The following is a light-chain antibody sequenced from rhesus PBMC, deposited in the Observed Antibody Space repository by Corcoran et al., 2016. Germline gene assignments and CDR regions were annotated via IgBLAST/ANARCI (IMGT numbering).Light chain of an antibody. CDR3: CSYTTSATYI. J-gene: IGLJ1*01. Sequence: QSAPTQPPSVSGSPGQSITISCTGTSSDVGAYNYVSWFQQHPGKTPKLMISEVNKRPSGVSDRFSGSKSGNTASLTISGLQAEDEADYYCCSYTTSATYIFGVGTRLTVL. CDR2: EVN. V-gene: IGLV2S7*01. CDR1: SSDVGAYNY.